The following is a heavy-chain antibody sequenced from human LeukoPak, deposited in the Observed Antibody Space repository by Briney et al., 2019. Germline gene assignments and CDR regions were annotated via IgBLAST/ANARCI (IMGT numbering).Heavy chain of an antibody. V-gene: IGHV4-4*09. J-gene: IGHJ4*02. CDR1: GGSISSYY. CDR3: ASFRFEAYFDY. Sequence: PSETLSLTCTVSGGSISSYYWSWIRQPPGKGLEWIGYIFHSGSTNNNPSLKSRVTISVDTSKNQFSLKLSSVTAADTAVYYCASFRFEAYFDYWGQGTLVTVSS. CDR2: IFHSGST.